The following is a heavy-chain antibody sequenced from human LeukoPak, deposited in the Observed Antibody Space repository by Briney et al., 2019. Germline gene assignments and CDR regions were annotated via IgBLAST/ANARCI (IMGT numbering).Heavy chain of an antibody. CDR1: GYAFTSYG. CDR3: ARVRPFYYYYMDV. CDR2: ISAYNGNT. V-gene: IGHV1-18*01. D-gene: IGHD3-3*02. J-gene: IGHJ6*03. Sequence: GASVKVSCKASGYAFTSYGISWVRQAPGQGLEWMGWISAYNGNTNYAQKLQGRVTMTTDTSTSTAYMELRSLRSDDTAVHYCARVRPFYYYYMDVWGKGTTVTVSS.